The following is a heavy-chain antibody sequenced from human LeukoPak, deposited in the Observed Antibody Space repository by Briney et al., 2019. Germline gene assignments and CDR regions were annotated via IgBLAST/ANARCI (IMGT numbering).Heavy chain of an antibody. Sequence: SQTLSLTCAISGDSVFSNSSWNWIRQSPSRGLEWLGRTYYRSNWYNDYVLSVKSRININPDTSRNQFSLQLNSETPEDTAVYYCARGGQGDGYSADEAFDVWGQGTMVTVS. CDR1: GDSVFSNSS. J-gene: IGHJ3*01. CDR3: ARGGQGDGYSADEAFDV. CDR2: TYYRSNWYN. D-gene: IGHD5-18*01. V-gene: IGHV6-1*01.